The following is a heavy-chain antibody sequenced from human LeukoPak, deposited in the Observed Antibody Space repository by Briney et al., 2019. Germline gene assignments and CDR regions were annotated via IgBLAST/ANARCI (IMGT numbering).Heavy chain of an antibody. D-gene: IGHD6-13*01. V-gene: IGHV3-66*02. CDR1: GFTVSSNY. CDR2: IYSGGST. J-gene: IGHJ4*02. Sequence: GGSLRLSCAASGFTVSSNYMSWVRQAPGKGLEWVSVIYSGGSTYYADSVKGRFTISRDNSKNTLCLQMNSLRAEDTAVYYCARAVSIAAAGRFDYWGQGTLVTVSS. CDR3: ARAVSIAAAGRFDY.